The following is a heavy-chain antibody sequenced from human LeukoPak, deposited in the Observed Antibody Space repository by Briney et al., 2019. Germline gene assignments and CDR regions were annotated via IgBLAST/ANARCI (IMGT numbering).Heavy chain of an antibody. Sequence: GRSLRLSCEASGFTFSHYGIHWVRQTPGKGLEWVAAISSDGAEKHYADSVKGRFTISRDNSKSTLYLQMNILRAEDTALYYCAREGHYDILTGYSPVEYYFYYMDVWGKGTTVTVSS. CDR3: AREGHYDILTGYSPVEYYFYYMDV. J-gene: IGHJ6*03. D-gene: IGHD3-9*01. CDR2: ISSDGAEK. V-gene: IGHV3-30*04. CDR1: GFTFSHYG.